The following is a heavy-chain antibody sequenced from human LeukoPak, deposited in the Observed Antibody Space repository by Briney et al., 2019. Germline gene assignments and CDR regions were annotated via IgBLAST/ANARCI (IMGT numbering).Heavy chain of an antibody. CDR1: GYTFTSYS. CDR2: INTNTGNP. J-gene: IGHJ6*03. V-gene: IGHV7-4-1*02. CDR3: ARVGTSYDYAWGTWSYYMDV. Sequence: VASVKVSCKASGYTFTSYSMTWVRQAPGQGLEWMGWINTNTGNPTYAQGFTGRFVFSLDTSVSTTYLQISSLKAEDTAVYYCARVGTSYDYAWGTWSYYMDVWGKGTTVTVSS. D-gene: IGHD3-16*01.